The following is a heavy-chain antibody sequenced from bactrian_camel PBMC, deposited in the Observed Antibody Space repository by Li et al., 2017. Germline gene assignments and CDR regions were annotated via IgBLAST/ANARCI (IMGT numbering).Heavy chain of an antibody. D-gene: IGHD1*01. Sequence: VQLVESGGGSVQAGGSLRLSCVASGYTLPMNMGWFRRLPGQEREGVAVISGDGRTNYADSVKGRFTVSRVGAQNIIALQTDSLRPEDTATYYCAADLVTDEPSLVEREYYYWGQGTQVTVS. CDR2: ISGDGRT. V-gene: IGHV3S53*01. CDR3: AADLVTDEPSLVEREYYY. J-gene: IGHJ4*01. CDR1: GYTLPMN.